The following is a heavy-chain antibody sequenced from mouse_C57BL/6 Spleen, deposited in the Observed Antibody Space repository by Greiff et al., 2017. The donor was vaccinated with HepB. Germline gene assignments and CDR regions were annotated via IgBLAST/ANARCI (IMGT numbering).Heavy chain of an antibody. CDR2: ISGGGGNT. J-gene: IGHJ3*01. V-gene: IGHV5-9*01. CDR1: GFTFSSYT. Sequence: VESGGGLVKPGGSLKLSCAASGFTFSSYTMSWVRQPPEKRLEWVATISGGGGNTYYPDSVKGRFTISRDNAKNTLYLQMSSRRSEDTALYYCARHGEIYYDAWFAYWGQGTLVTVSA. CDR3: ARHGEIYYDAWFAY. D-gene: IGHD2-4*01.